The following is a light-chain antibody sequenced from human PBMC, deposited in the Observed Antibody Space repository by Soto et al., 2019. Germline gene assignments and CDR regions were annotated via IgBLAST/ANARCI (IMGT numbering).Light chain of an antibody. V-gene: IGKV3-15*01. CDR3: QQRSNWPPRIT. J-gene: IGKJ1*01. Sequence: EIVMTQSPATLSVSPGERATLSCRASQSVRSNLAWYQQKPGQAPRLLIYGASTRATGIPARFSGSGSGTEFTLTISSLQSEDFAVYYCQQRSNWPPRITFGQGTKVDIK. CDR2: GAS. CDR1: QSVRSN.